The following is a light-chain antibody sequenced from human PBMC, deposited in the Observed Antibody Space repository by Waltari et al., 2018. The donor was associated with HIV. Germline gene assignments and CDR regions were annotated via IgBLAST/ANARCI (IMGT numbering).Light chain of an antibody. Sequence: DIQMTQSPSSLSASVGDRVTITCRASQSISSYLNWYQQKPGKAPKLLIYAASSLQSGVPSRFSGSGSGTDFTLTISSLEPEDFAVYYCQQRSNWPVYTFGQGTKLEIK. CDR1: QSISSY. CDR3: QQRSNWPVYT. V-gene: IGKV1-39*01. CDR2: AAS. J-gene: IGKJ2*01.